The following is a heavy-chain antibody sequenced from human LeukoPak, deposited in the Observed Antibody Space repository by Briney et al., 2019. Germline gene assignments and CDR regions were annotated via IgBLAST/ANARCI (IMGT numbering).Heavy chain of an antibody. V-gene: IGHV3-23*01. CDR1: GFTFRASA. CDR3: ARDLELST. CDR2: IRFSGDNT. Sequence: PGGSLRLSCAASGFTFRASAMSWVRQAPGKGLAWVSLIRFSGDNTYYTDSVKGRFTISRDNSKDTLYLQMNSLRAQYTAIYYCARDLELSTWGLGTMVTVSS. D-gene: IGHD5-24*01. J-gene: IGHJ3*01.